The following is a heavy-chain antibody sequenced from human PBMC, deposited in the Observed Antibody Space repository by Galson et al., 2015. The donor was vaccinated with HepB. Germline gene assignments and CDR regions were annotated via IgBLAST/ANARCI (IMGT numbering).Heavy chain of an antibody. D-gene: IGHD3-22*01. CDR1: GFTFRSYA. J-gene: IGHJ3*02. CDR2: ISRDGSHK. CDR3: ARAGYYDRLDAFDM. Sequence: SLRLSCAASGFTFRSYAMHWVRQAPGKGLEWAIVISRDGSHKYYADSVKGRFTISRDNSKNTVFLQMNSLRVEDTAVYYCARAGYYDRLDAFDMWGQGTMVTVSS. V-gene: IGHV3-30-3*01.